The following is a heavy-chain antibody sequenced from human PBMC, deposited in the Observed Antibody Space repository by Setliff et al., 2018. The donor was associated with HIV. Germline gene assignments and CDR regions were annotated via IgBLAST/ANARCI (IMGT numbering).Heavy chain of an antibody. CDR1: GYTLTELS. V-gene: IGHV1-24*01. CDR2: FDPEDGET. Sequence: ASVKVSCKVSGYTLTELSMHWVRQAPGKGLEWMGGFDPEDGETIYAQKFKGRVTMTEDTSTDTAYMELSSLRSEDTAVYYCATVVIAAARGSEYFQHWGQGTLVTVSS. CDR3: ATVVIAAARGSEYFQH. J-gene: IGHJ1*01. D-gene: IGHD6-13*01.